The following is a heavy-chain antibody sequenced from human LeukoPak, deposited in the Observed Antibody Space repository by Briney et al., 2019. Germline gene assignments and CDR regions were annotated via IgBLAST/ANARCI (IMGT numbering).Heavy chain of an antibody. CDR1: GFTFSTYA. CDR2: ISGSGGST. D-gene: IGHD1-26*01. CDR3: VSLSGSYYSAYNWFDP. V-gene: IGHV3-23*01. J-gene: IGHJ5*02. Sequence: GGSLRLSCAASGFTFSTYAMSWVRQAPGKGLEWVSAISGSGGSTNYADSVKGRFTISRDNSKNTLYLQMNSLKTEDTAVYYCVSLSGSYYSAYNWFDPWGQGTLVTVSS.